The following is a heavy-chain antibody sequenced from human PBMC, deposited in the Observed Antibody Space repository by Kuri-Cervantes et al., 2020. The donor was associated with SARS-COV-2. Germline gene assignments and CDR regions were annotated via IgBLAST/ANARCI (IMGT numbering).Heavy chain of an antibody. J-gene: IGHJ5*02. CDR3: ARAQTVLNWFDP. CDR1: GGTFSSYA. V-gene: IGHV1-69*13. D-gene: IGHD1-14*01. Sequence: SVKVSCKASGGTFSSYAISWVRQAPGQGLEWMGGIIPIFGTANYAQKFQGRVTITADESTSTAYLELSSLRSEDTAVYYCARAQTVLNWFDPWGQGTLVTVSS. CDR2: IIPIFGTA.